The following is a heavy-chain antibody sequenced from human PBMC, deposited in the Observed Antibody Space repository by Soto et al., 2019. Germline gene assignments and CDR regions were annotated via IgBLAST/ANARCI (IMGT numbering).Heavy chain of an antibody. J-gene: IGHJ6*02. D-gene: IGHD3-3*01. CDR1: GFTFNAYS. Sequence: GGSLRLSCVVSGFTFNAYSMNWVRQAPGKGLEWVAVIWYDGSNKYYADSVKGRFTISRDNSKNTLYLQMNSLRAEDTAVYYCAREITEWLLPHYYYYGMDVWGQGTTVTVSS. V-gene: IGHV3-33*01. CDR2: IWYDGSNK. CDR3: AREITEWLLPHYYYYGMDV.